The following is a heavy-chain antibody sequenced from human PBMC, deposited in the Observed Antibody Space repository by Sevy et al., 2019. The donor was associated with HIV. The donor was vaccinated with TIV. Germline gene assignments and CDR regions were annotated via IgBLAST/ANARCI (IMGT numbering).Heavy chain of an antibody. CDR2: IIPIFGKA. Sequence: ASVKVSCKASGGTFSSYAISWVRQAPGQGLEWMGGIIPIFGKANYAQKFQGRVTITADKSTSTAYMELSSLRSEDTAVEYCDTARITMIVVGITLAFDYWGQGTLVTVSS. CDR3: DTARITMIVVGITLAFDY. V-gene: IGHV1-69*06. CDR1: GGTFSSYA. J-gene: IGHJ4*02. D-gene: IGHD3-22*01.